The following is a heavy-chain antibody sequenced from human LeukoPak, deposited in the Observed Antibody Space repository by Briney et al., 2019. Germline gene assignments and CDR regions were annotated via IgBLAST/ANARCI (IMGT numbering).Heavy chain of an antibody. V-gene: IGHV6-1*01. Sequence: SQTLSLTCAISGDSVSSNSVAWNWIRQSPSRGLEWLGRTFYRSKWYNDYAVSMKSRITINPDTSKNQFSLQLNSVTPEDTAVYYCARDLLYSYYYMDVWGKGTTVTVSS. J-gene: IGHJ6*03. CDR1: GDSVSSNSVA. D-gene: IGHD2-8*01. CDR2: TFYRSKWYN. CDR3: ARDLLYSYYYMDV.